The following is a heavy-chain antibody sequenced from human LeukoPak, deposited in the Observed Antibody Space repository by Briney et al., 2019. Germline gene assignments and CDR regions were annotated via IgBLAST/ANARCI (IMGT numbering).Heavy chain of an antibody. CDR1: GGTFSSYA. V-gene: IGHV1-69*13. Sequence: SVKVSCKASGGTFSSYAISWVRQAPGQGLEWMGGIIPIFGTANYAQKFQGRVTITADESTSTAYMELSSLRSEGTAVYYCARDLQYNYYYYYMDVWGKGTTVTVSS. D-gene: IGHD4-11*01. CDR3: ARDLQYNYYYYYMDV. J-gene: IGHJ6*03. CDR2: IIPIFGTA.